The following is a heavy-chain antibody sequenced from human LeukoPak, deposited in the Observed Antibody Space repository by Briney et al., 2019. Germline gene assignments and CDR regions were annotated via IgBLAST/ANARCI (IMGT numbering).Heavy chain of an antibody. CDR2: INTNTGNP. CDR3: ASVKKYPEDIVVVPAAMQHYYYYGMDV. J-gene: IGHJ6*02. D-gene: IGHD2-2*01. CDR1: GYTFTSYA. V-gene: IGHV7-4-1*02. Sequence: ASVKVSCKASGYTFTSYAMNWVRQAPGQGLEWMGWINTNTGNPTYAQGFTGRFVFSLDTSVSTAYLQISSLKAEDTAVYYCASVKKYPEDIVVVPAAMQHYYYYGMDVWGQGTTVTVSS.